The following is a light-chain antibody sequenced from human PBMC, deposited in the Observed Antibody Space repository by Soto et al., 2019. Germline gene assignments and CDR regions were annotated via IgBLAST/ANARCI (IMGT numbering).Light chain of an antibody. J-gene: IGKJ2*01. Sequence: ETVLTQSPGTLSLSPGARATLSCRASQSISSTHLAWYQKKSGQAPRLLIYGASSRATGIPDRFSGSGSGPAFTHSITRLEPADFAVYSCHQYGTSYRDTFGQWTKLESK. CDR2: GAS. CDR3: HQYGTSYRDT. V-gene: IGKV3-20*01. CDR1: QSISSTH.